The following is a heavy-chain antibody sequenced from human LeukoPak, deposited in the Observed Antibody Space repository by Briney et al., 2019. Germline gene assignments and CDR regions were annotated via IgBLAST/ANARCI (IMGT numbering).Heavy chain of an antibody. D-gene: IGHD3-22*01. CDR1: GYTFTSYG. CDR3: ARGYQTSYYDRSGYLTYFDY. Sequence: ASVKVPCKASGYTFTSYGITWVRQAPGQGLEWMGWISAFNGNTNYAQKFQGRVTMTTDTSTKIAYMELRSLRSDDTAVYYCARGYQTSYYDRSGYLTYFDYWGQGTLVTVSS. CDR2: ISAFNGNT. J-gene: IGHJ4*02. V-gene: IGHV1-18*01.